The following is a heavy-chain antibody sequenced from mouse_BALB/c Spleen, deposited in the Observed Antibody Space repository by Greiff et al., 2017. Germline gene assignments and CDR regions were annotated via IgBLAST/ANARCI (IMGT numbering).Heavy chain of an antibody. D-gene: IGHD3-1*01. Sequence: DVHLVESGGGLVQPGESLKLSCESNEYEFPSHDMSWVRKTPEKRLELVAAINSDGGSTYYPDTMERRFIISRDNTKKTLYLQMSSLRSEDTALYYCARRQLGLAWFAYWGQGTLVTVSA. CDR2: INSDGGST. J-gene: IGHJ3*01. CDR1: EYEFPSHD. V-gene: IGHV5-2*01. CDR3: ARRQLGLAWFAY.